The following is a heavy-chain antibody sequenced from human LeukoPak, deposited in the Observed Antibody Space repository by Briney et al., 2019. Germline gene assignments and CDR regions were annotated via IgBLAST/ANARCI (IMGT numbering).Heavy chain of an antibody. J-gene: IGHJ3*01. CDR3: VQSTTKDAFDV. CDR1: GFTFSSYY. CDR2: ISGSGDRT. D-gene: IGHD1-1*01. V-gene: IGHV3-23*01. Sequence: PGGSLRLSCAASGFTFSSYYMSWFREAPGRGLEWVSSISGSGDRTYYVDSVKARFTISRDNSKNTLFLQMNSLRAEDTAVYYCVQSTTKDAFDVWGQGTMVTVSS.